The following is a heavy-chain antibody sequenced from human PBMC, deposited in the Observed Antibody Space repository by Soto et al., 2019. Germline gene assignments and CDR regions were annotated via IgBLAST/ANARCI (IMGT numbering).Heavy chain of an antibody. V-gene: IGHV4-59*01. CDR2: IHYSGTT. Sequence: SETLSLTCTVSGGSISNYYWSWIRQPPGKGLEWIANIHYSGTTNYNPSLASRVTISVDTSKNQFSLKLTSVTAADRAIYYCARYNSYAIDNWGRGTLVTVSS. D-gene: IGHD2-2*01. CDR1: GGSISNYY. J-gene: IGHJ1*01. CDR3: ARYNSYAIDN.